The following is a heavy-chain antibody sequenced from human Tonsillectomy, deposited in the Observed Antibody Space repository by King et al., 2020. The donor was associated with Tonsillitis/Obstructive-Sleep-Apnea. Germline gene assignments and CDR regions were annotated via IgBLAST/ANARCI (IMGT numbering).Heavy chain of an antibody. CDR2: IVVGSNDT. J-gene: IGHJ3*02. CDR3: AADGGSGYNSDAFDI. CDR1: GFIFSTSI. Sequence: QLVQSGPEVKKPGTSVKVSCKASGFIFSTSIVQWVRQARGQRPECIGWIVVGSNDTNSAQQFQERVTFSRDMSPGTAYMELTSLRAEDTAVYYCAADGGSGYNSDAFDIWGQGTMVTVSS. D-gene: IGHD5-12*01. V-gene: IGHV1-58*01.